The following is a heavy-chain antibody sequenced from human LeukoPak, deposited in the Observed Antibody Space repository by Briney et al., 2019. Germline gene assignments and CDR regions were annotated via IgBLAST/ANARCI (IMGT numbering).Heavy chain of an antibody. J-gene: IGHJ4*02. CDR1: GGSISSYY. CDR3: AREAFGEYLDY. V-gene: IGHV4-59*12. Sequence: SETLSLTCAVSGGSISSYYWSWIRQPPGKGLEWIGYIYYSGSTNYNPSLQSRVTISVDTSKNQFSLKLSSVTAADTAVYYCAREAFGEYLDYWGQGTLVTVSS. CDR2: IYYSGST. D-gene: IGHD3-10*01.